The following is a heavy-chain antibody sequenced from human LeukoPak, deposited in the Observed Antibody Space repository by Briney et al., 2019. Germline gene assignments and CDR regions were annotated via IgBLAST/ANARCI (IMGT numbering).Heavy chain of an antibody. V-gene: IGHV4-30-4*01. CDR3: ARYKCTSTSCPGVDY. D-gene: IGHD2-2*01. CDR1: GGSISSGDYY. J-gene: IGHJ4*02. CDR2: MYYSGSS. Sequence: SETLSLTCTVSGGSISSGDYYWTWIRQPPGKGLEWNGYMYYSGSSYYKPSLKSRVAISVDTSKNQFSLRLSSVTAADTAMYYCARYKCTSTSCPGVDYWGQGTLVTVSS.